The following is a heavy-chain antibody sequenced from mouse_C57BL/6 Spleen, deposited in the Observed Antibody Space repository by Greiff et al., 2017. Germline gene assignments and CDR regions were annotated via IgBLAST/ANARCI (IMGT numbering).Heavy chain of an antibody. CDR2: IDLEDGET. V-gene: IGHV14-2*01. J-gene: IGHJ3*01. CDR3: ARSDGYSNADWLAY. CDR1: GFNIKDYY. D-gene: IGHD2-5*01. Sequence: VQLQQSGAELVKPGASVKLSCIASGFNIKDYYMHWVKQRTEQGLEWIGRIDLEDGETKYAPKFEGKATITADTSSNTAYLQLSSLTSEDTAVYYCARSDGYSNADWLAYWGQGTLVTVSA.